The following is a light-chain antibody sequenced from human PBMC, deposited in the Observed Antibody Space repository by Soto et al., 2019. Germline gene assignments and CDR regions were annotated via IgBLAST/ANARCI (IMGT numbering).Light chain of an antibody. Sequence: DIQMTQSPSTLSASVGDRVTITCRASQSISIWLAWYQQKPGKAPKILIYKASSLESGVPSRFSGNGSGTEFTLTISSLQPDDFATYYCQQYSTYTPRTFGQGTKVDI. CDR2: KAS. J-gene: IGKJ1*01. CDR1: QSISIW. CDR3: QQYSTYTPRT. V-gene: IGKV1-5*03.